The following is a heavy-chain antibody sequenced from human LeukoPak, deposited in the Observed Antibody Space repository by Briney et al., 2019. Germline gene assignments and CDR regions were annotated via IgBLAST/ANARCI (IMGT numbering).Heavy chain of an antibody. CDR2: IYYNGST. CDR3: ARERVVMAFDI. J-gene: IGHJ3*02. CDR1: GGSISSYY. V-gene: IGHV4-59*01. Sequence: PSETLSLTCTVSGGSISSYYWSWIRQPPGKGLEWIGYIYYNGSTVYNPSPKSRVTISVDTSKNHFSLKLSSLTAADTALYYCARERVVMAFDIGGEGTMVTVPS. D-gene: IGHD3-3*01.